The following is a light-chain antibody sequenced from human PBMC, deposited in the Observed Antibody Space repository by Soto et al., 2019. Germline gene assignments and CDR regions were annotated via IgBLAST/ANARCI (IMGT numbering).Light chain of an antibody. CDR1: QTISGY. J-gene: IGKJ5*01. CDR3: QQNYNTLIT. V-gene: IGKV1-39*01. Sequence: DIQMTQSPSSLSASVGDRVTITCRASQTISGYLNWYQQKPGKAPELLIYAVSNLHSGVPSRFSGSESGTDFTLTIRSLQPEDFATYYCQQNYNTLITFGQGTRLEI. CDR2: AVS.